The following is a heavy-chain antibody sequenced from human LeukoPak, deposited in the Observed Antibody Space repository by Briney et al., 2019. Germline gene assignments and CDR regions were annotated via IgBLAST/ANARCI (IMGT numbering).Heavy chain of an antibody. J-gene: IGHJ4*02. D-gene: IGHD3-10*01. Sequence: HPGGSLRLSCAVSGITLSNYVMSWVRQAPGKGLEWVAGLSGSGGGTNYADSVQGRFTISRDNPKNTLYLQMNSLRAEDTAVYFCAKRGVVIRVFLVGFHKEAYYFDSWGQGALVTGSS. CDR3: AKRGVVIRVFLVGFHKEAYYFDS. CDR1: GITLSNYV. CDR2: LSGSGGGT. V-gene: IGHV3-23*01.